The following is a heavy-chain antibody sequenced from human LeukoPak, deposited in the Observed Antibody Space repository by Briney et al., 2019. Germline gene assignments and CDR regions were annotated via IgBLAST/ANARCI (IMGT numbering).Heavy chain of an antibody. D-gene: IGHD6-19*01. CDR1: GGSISSYY. J-gene: IGHJ4*02. V-gene: IGHV4-59*08. CDR2: MYYSGST. Sequence: ASETLSLTCTVPGGSISSYYWSCIRPPPQKRLEWIGYMYYSGSTNHNPSLKSRVTISVDTSKNKFSLKLTSVTAADTAVYYCAGAKIGVAGFFDNWGQGALVTVSS. CDR3: AGAKIGVAGFFDN.